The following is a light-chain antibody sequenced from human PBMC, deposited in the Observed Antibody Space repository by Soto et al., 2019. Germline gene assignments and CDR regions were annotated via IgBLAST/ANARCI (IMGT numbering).Light chain of an antibody. V-gene: IGLV4-60*02. Sequence: QLVLTQSSSASASLGPSVKLTCTLSSGHSSYIIAWHQQQPGKAPRYLLKLEGSGSYNKGSGVPDRFSGSSSGADRYLTISTLQFEDEADYCCETWDSNTHVFGGGTKLTVL. J-gene: IGLJ3*02. CDR2: LEGSGSY. CDR3: ETWDSNTHV. CDR1: SGHSSYI.